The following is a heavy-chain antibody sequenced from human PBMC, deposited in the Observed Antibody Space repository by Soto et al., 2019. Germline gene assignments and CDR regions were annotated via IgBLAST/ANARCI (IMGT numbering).Heavy chain of an antibody. CDR2: IYWDDDK. CDR1: GFSLSTSGVG. V-gene: IGHV2-5*02. Sequence: GSGPTLVNPTQTLTLTCTFSGFSLSTSGVGVGWIRQPPGKAMEWLALIYWDDDKRYSPSLKSRLTITKDTSKNQVFLTMTNMDPVDTATYYCAHSLIGYYYDSSGSNWFDPWGQGTLVTVSS. D-gene: IGHD3-22*01. J-gene: IGHJ5*02. CDR3: AHSLIGYYYDSSGSNWFDP.